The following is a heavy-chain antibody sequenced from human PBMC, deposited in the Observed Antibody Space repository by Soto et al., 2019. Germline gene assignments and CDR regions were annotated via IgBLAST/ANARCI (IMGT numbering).Heavy chain of an antibody. J-gene: IGHJ6*02. CDR3: ARARSHQFLKWFSNRHFYGLDV. Sequence: GGSLRLSCAASGFTLSDYYMFWIRQAPGKGLEWLSYLSSSGANIYYADSVKGRFTISRDNAKKSLYLHMNSPRDEDPAVYYCARARSHQFLKWFSNRHFYGLDVWGQGTTVTVSS. D-gene: IGHD3-3*01. CDR2: LSSSGANI. V-gene: IGHV3-11*01. CDR1: GFTLSDYY.